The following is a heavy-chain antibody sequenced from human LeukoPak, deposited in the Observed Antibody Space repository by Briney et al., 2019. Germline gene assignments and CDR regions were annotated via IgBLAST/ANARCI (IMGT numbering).Heavy chain of an antibody. CDR1: GFTFSTYA. CDR2: ISDSGANT. V-gene: IGHV3-23*01. D-gene: IGHD6-19*01. J-gene: IGHJ2*01. CDR3: AKSMTLQWRGFFDL. Sequence: GGSLRLSCAASGFTFSTYAMSWVRQAPGKGLEWVSTISDSGANTYYADSVRGRFTISRDNSKNTLYLQKNSLRAGDTAIYYCAKSMTLQWRGFFDLWGRGTHVTVSS.